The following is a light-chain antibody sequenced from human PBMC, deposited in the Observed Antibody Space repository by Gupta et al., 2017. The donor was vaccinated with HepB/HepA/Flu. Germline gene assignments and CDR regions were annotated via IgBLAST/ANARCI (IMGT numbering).Light chain of an antibody. J-gene: IGLJ2*01. CDR1: NSDLGYKF. CDR2: DVS. CDR3: SAYTDRDMVV. V-gene: IGLV2-14*01. Sequence: SALTQPASVSGSPGQSITISCTGTNSDLGYKFVSWYQQYPGKAPKLIIFDVSSRASGVSHRFSGSKSAKMASLTISALQAEDEANYYCSAYTDRDMVVFGGGTTLTVL.